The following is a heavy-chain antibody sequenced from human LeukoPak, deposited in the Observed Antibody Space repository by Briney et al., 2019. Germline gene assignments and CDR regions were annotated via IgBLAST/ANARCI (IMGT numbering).Heavy chain of an antibody. D-gene: IGHD6-19*01. CDR3: ARVIAVAATAYFDY. J-gene: IGHJ4*02. V-gene: IGHV4-59*01. CDR2: IYHSGST. Sequence: SETLSLTCTVSGGSISSYYRNWIRQPPGKGLEWMGYIYHSGSTNYNSSLKSRVNISVDTSKNQFSLKLKSVAAADTAVYYCARVIAVAATAYFDYWGQGTLVTVSS. CDR1: GGSISSYY.